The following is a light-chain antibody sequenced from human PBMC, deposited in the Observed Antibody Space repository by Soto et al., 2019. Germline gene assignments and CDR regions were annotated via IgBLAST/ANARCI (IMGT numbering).Light chain of an antibody. CDR1: QSISSW. CDR2: DAY. Sequence: DIQMTQSPSTLSASVVDRVTITCRASQSISSWLAWYQQKPGKAPKLLIYDAYSLESGTPSRFSGRRSGTEFTLTIASVQPDDFATYYCQHSWTFGQGTKVDIK. CDR3: QHSWT. J-gene: IGKJ1*01. V-gene: IGKV1-5*01.